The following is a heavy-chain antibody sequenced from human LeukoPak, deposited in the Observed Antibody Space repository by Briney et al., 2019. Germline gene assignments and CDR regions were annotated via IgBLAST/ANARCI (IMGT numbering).Heavy chain of an antibody. CDR1: GFTFSSYG. CDR3: AKEDYDSSGPGPCDY. D-gene: IGHD3-22*01. V-gene: IGHV3-30*02. CDR2: IRYDGSNK. Sequence: GGSLRLSCAASGFTFSSYGMHWVRQAPGKGLEWVAFIRYDGSNKYYADSVKGRFTISRDNSKNTLYLQMNSLRAEDTAVYYCAKEDYDSSGPGPCDYWGQGTLVTVSS. J-gene: IGHJ4*02.